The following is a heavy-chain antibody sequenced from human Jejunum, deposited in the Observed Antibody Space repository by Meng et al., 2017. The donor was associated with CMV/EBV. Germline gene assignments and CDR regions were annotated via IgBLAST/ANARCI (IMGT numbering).Heavy chain of an antibody. CDR1: YTFTNYG. Sequence: YTFTNYGISWVRQAPGQGLEYMGWISAYDGDTNYAQKLQDRVTMTTGTSTSTAYMELRSLRSDDTAVYYCARDETNIVVEPAAIPFDYWGQGTLVTVSS. V-gene: IGHV1-18*01. CDR2: ISAYDGDT. D-gene: IGHD2-2*01. CDR3: ARDETNIVVEPAAIPFDY. J-gene: IGHJ4*02.